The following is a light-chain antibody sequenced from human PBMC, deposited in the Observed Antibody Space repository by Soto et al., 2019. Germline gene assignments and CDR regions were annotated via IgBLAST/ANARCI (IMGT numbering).Light chain of an antibody. Sequence: DTVMTQSPCTLSLSAGDRATISCRASQTISSNYLAWYRQPPGEAPRLLIYGASNRATGIADKFSGSGSGTDFTLIISSLEPEDFALYYCQQYGSSPWTFGQGTKVEIK. J-gene: IGKJ1*01. CDR1: QTISSNY. V-gene: IGKV3-20*01. CDR2: GAS. CDR3: QQYGSSPWT.